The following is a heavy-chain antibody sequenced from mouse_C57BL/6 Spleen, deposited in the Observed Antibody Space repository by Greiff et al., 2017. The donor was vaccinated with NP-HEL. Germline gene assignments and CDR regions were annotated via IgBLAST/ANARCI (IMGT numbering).Heavy chain of an antibody. D-gene: IGHD4-1*01. V-gene: IGHV1-53*01. Sequence: VKLQQPGTELVKPGASVKLSCKASGYTFTSYWMHWVKQRPGQGLEWIGNINPSNGGTNYNEKFKSKATLTVDKSSSTAYMQLSSLTSEDSAVYYCARGGTGTWGYYFDYWGQGTTLTVSS. J-gene: IGHJ2*01. CDR3: ARGGTGTWGYYFDY. CDR2: INPSNGGT. CDR1: GYTFTSYW.